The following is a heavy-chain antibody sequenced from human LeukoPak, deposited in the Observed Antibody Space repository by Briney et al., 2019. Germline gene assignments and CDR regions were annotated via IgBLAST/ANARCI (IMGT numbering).Heavy chain of an antibody. CDR3: ARDSSGTGSGELDY. D-gene: IGHD1-26*01. CDR1: GYTFTGYY. CDR2: INPTGGST. V-gene: IGHV1-46*01. Sequence: ASVTVSCTASGYTFTGYYIHWVRQAPGQGLEWMGIINPTGGSTSYAQEFQGRVTMTRDMSTSTVYMELSSLRSEDTAVYYCARDSSGTGSGELDYWGQGILVTVSS. J-gene: IGHJ4*02.